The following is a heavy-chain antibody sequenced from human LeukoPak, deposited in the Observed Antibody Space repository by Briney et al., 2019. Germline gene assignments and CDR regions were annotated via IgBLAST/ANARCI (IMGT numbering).Heavy chain of an antibody. V-gene: IGHV3-53*01. D-gene: IGHD2-15*01. Sequence: PGKSLRLSCAASGFTVSSTYMSWVRQAPGKGLEWVSVIYSGGSTYYADSVKGRFTISRDDSKNTLYLQMNSLRAEDTAVFYCSRVGHGYCSGGSCSVFWGQGTLVTVSS. CDR2: IYSGGST. J-gene: IGHJ4*02. CDR1: GFTVSSTY. CDR3: SRVGHGYCSGGSCSVF.